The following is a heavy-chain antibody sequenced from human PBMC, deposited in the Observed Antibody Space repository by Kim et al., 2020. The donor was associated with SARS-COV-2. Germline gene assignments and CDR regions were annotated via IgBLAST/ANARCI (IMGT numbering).Heavy chain of an antibody. CDR3: VKGAGDYYYYGMDV. J-gene: IGHJ6*02. D-gene: IGHD1-26*01. CDR2: TSSNGGST. V-gene: IGHV3-64D*09. Sequence: GGSLRLSCSASGFTFSSYAMHWVRQAPGKGLEYVSATSSNGGSTYYADSVKGRFTISRDNSKNTLYLQMSSLRAEDTAVYYCVKGAGDYYYYGMDVWGQGTPVTVSS. CDR1: GFTFSSYA.